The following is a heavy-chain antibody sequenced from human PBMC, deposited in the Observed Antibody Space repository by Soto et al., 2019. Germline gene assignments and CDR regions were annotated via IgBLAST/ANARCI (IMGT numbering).Heavy chain of an antibody. D-gene: IGHD1-1*01. V-gene: IGHV4-34*01. J-gene: IGHJ3*02. CDR3: SRVERGTATTVVDAFEI. Sequence: QVQLQKWGAGLLKPSETLSLTCAVYGGFVSSGSYYWSWIRQPPGKGLEWIGEMSHSGGTHFNPSLKSRVTITVDTTKNQFSLKMSSVTAADTALYYCSRVERGTATTVVDAFEIWGPGTMVSVSS. CDR2: MSHSGGT. CDR1: GGFVSSGSYY.